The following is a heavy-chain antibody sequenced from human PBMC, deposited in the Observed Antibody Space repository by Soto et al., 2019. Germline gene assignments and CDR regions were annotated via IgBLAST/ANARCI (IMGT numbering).Heavy chain of an antibody. J-gene: IGHJ4*02. CDR3: ARGGRPREWELDY. Sequence: QVQLVQSGAEVKKPGSSVKVSCKASGGAFSSYAVSWVRQAPGQGLEWMGGIIPMFGAASYPEKFQGRVTITADESTSTAYVELSSLRPEDTAVYYCARGGRPREWELDYWGQGTLVTVSS. CDR2: IIPMFGAA. D-gene: IGHD1-26*01. CDR1: GGAFSSYA. V-gene: IGHV1-69*01.